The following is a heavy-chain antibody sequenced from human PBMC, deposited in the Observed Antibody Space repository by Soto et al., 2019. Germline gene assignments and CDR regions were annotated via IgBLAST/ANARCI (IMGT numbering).Heavy chain of an antibody. J-gene: IGHJ4*02. CDR3: ARDRYGARLDDY. Sequence: QVQLVQSGAEVKKPGSSVKVSCKASGGTFSSYTISWVRQAPGQGLEWMGRIIPILGIANYAQKFQGRVTLTADKSTSTAYRELSSLRSEDTAVYYCARDRYGARLDDYWGQGTLVTVSS. CDR2: IIPILGIA. CDR1: GGTFSSYT. D-gene: IGHD4-17*01. V-gene: IGHV1-69*08.